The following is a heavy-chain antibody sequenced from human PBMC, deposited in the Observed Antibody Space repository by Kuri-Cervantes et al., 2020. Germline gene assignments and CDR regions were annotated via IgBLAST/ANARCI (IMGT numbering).Heavy chain of an antibody. Sequence: ASVKVSCKASGYTFTGYYMHWVRQAPGQGLEWMGWINSNSGGTNYAQKFQGRVTMTRDTSISTAYMELSRLRSDDTAVYYCARVEDCSSTSCGWARFDPWGQGTLVTVSS. CDR2: INSNSGGT. CDR1: GYTFTGYY. V-gene: IGHV1-2*02. J-gene: IGHJ5*02. CDR3: ARVEDCSSTSCGWARFDP. D-gene: IGHD2-2*01.